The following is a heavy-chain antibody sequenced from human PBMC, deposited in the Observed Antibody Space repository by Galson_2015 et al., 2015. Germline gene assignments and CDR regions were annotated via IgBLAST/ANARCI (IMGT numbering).Heavy chain of an antibody. J-gene: IGHJ4*02. V-gene: IGHV3-23*01. CDR3: LGGRVY. Sequence: CAASGFPFDTWAMSWVRQPPGKGLEWVSSMTSSLNTFYADSVKGRFTISRDNSKNALYLQMNSLRPEDTAVYQCLGGRVYWGQGILVTVSS. D-gene: IGHD3-10*01. CDR1: GFPFDTWA. CDR2: MTSSLNT.